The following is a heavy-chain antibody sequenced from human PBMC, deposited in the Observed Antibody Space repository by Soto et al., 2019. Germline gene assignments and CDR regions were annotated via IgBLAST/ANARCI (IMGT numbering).Heavy chain of an antibody. D-gene: IGHD2-15*01. CDR1: GYTFTSYV. V-gene: IGHV1-18*01. CDR3: ARAPLPSCSGGTCSPWWFDP. CDR2: ISANNGYT. Sequence: ASVKVSCKASGYTFTSYVISWVRQAPGQGLEWMGWISANNGYTNYEQNLQGRVTMTTDTSTSTAYLELRSLRFDDTAVYYCARAPLPSCSGGTCSPWWFDPWGQGTLVTVSS. J-gene: IGHJ5*02.